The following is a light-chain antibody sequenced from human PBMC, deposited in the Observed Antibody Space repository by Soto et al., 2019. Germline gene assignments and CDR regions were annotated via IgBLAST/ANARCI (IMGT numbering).Light chain of an antibody. CDR2: NDD. Sequence: QSVLTPSHSSSGTTGKRITISGSGSGSNIGPNYVYWFQQFPGTSPKLLIFNDDQRPSGVPDRFAGSKSGTSASLGISVLQAEDEADYYCQHYDSSLNASVFGGGHKV. J-gene: IGLJ3*02. V-gene: IGLV1-47*02. CDR1: GSNIGPNY. CDR3: QHYDSSLNASV.